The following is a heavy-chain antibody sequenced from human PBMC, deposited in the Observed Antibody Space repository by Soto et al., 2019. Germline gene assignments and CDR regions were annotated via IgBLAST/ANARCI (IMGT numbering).Heavy chain of an antibody. J-gene: IGHJ6*01. CDR2: IKEDGSEK. V-gene: IGHV3-7*01. Sequence: XGSLRVSFAASGFTFSNYGMTWVRQAPGKGLDWVANIKEDGSEKYYVDSVKGRFTIYRDNAKNSLYLQMNSLRAEDTALYYCARAMDVWGPGTTVTVFS. CDR3: ARAMDV. CDR1: GFTFSNYG.